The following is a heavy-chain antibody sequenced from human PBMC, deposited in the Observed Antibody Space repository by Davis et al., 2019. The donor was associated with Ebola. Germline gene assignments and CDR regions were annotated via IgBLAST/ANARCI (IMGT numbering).Heavy chain of an antibody. D-gene: IGHD3-22*01. V-gene: IGHV4-34*01. Sequence: SQTLSLTCAVYGGSFSGYYWSWIRQPPGKGLEWIREINHSGSTNYNPSLKSRVTISVDTSKNQFSLKLSSVTAADTAVYYCARGYDSSGYYYYYGMDVWGQGTTVTVSS. CDR1: GGSFSGYY. J-gene: IGHJ6*02. CDR2: INHSGST. CDR3: ARGYDSSGYYYYYGMDV.